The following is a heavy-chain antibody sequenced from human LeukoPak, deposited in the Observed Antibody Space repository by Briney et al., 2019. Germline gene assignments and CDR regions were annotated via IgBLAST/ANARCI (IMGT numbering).Heavy chain of an antibody. CDR1: GFAVSTNY. D-gene: IGHD2-2*01. CDR3: ARSVAPAARLDY. V-gene: IGHV3-53*01. Sequence: TGGSLRLSCAASGFAVSTNYMNWVRQAPGKGLEWDSAMYIDGGTYYADSVKGRFTISRDNSKNTLHLQMNSLRAEDTAVYYCARSVAPAARLDYWGQGTLVTVSS. CDR2: MYIDGGT. J-gene: IGHJ4*02.